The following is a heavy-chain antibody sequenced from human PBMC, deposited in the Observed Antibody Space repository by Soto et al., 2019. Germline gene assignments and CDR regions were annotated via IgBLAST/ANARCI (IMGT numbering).Heavy chain of an antibody. CDR3: ATRPYDFWSGYHDAFDI. CDR2: IYPGDSDT. D-gene: IGHD3-3*01. Sequence: GESLKISCKGSGYSFTSYWIGWVRQMPGKGLEWMGIIYPGDSDTRYSPSFQGQVTISADKSISTAYLQWSSLKASDTAMYYCATRPYDFWSGYHDAFDIWGQGTMVTVSS. CDR1: GYSFTSYW. V-gene: IGHV5-51*01. J-gene: IGHJ3*02.